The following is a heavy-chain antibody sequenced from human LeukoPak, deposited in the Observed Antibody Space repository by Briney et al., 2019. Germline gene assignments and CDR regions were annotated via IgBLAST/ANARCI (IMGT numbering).Heavy chain of an antibody. J-gene: IGHJ4*02. V-gene: IGHV3-74*01. CDR2: INSDGSST. CDR1: GFTFSRCW. D-gene: IGHD3-10*01. Sequence: GGSLRLSCAASGFTFSRCWMHWVRQAPGKGLVWVSRINSDGSSTSYADSVKGRFTVSRDNAKNSLYLQMNSLRAEDTALFHCARVKGHGSGSYLFDYWGQGTLVTVSS. CDR3: ARVKGHGSGSYLFDY.